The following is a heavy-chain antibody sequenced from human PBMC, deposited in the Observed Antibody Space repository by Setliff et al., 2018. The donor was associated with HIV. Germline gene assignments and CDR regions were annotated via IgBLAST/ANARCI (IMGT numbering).Heavy chain of an antibody. J-gene: IGHJ6*03. V-gene: IGHV4-39*01. CDR2: IYYSGST. CDR3: ARVDCSSTSCYRDYYYYMDV. Sequence: PSETLSLTCTVSGGSISSSSYYWGWIRQPPGKGLEWIGSIYYSGSTYYNPSLKSRVTISVDTSKNQFSLKLGSVTAADTAVYYCARVDCSSTSCYRDYYYYMDVWGKGTTVTVSS. CDR1: GGSISSSSYY. D-gene: IGHD2-2*01.